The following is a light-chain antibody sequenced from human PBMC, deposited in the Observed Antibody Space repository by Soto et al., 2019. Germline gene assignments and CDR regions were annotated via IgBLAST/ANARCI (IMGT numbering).Light chain of an antibody. J-gene: IGKJ2*01. V-gene: IGKV4-1*01. CDR3: HQYYNTGT. CDR2: WAS. CDR1: QSVLYSSNNKNY. Sequence: DIVMTQSPDSLAVSLGERATINCKSSQSVLYSSNNKNYLAWYQQKPGQPPKLLIYWASTRESGVPDRFSGSGSGKDFTLTISSLQAEDVAVYYWHQYYNTGTFGQGTKLEIK.